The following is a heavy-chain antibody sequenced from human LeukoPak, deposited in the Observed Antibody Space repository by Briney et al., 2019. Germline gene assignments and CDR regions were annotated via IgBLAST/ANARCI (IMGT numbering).Heavy chain of an antibody. V-gene: IGHV1-69*02. CDR3: ARTPSPDGRSSVDY. Sequence: ASVNISCKDSGGTFSTYTLNWVRQAPGQGLEWMGRIDPLRDIVNYAQKFQGRVTITADKSSNTAYMELASLTSEDTAVYYCARTPSPDGRSSVDYWGQGTLVIVSS. CDR1: GGTFSTYT. CDR2: IDPLRDIV. D-gene: IGHD6-13*01. J-gene: IGHJ4*02.